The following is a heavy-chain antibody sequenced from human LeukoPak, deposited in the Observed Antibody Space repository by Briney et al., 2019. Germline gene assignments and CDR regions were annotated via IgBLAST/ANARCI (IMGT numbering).Heavy chain of an antibody. CDR3: ARVRLQPRTLLDDAFDI. D-gene: IGHD1-14*01. Sequence: GESLRLSCAASGFTFSSYGMHWVRQAPGKGLEWVAVISYDGSNKYYADSVKGRFTISRDNSKNSLYLQMNSLRAEDTAVYYCARVRLQPRTLLDDAFDIWGQGTMVTVSS. V-gene: IGHV3-30*03. CDR2: ISYDGSNK. J-gene: IGHJ3*02. CDR1: GFTFSSYG.